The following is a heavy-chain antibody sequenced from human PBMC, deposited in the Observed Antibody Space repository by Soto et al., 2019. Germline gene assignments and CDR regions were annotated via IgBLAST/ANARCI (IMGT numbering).Heavy chain of an antibody. Sequence: QVQLVQSGAEVKKPGASVKVSCKASGYTFTSYAMHWVRQAPGQRLEWMGWINAGNGNTKYSQKFQGRVTITRDTSASTAYMELSSLRSEDTAVHYCARALFFWSGHHIGYWGQGTLVTVSS. CDR3: ARALFFWSGHHIGY. V-gene: IGHV1-3*01. CDR2: INAGNGNT. CDR1: GYTFTSYA. D-gene: IGHD3-3*01. J-gene: IGHJ4*02.